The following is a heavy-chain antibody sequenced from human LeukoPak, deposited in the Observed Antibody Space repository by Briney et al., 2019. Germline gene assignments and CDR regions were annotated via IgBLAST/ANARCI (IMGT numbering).Heavy chain of an antibody. CDR3: MRSSGGSGKWGDNWFDP. CDR2: INPNTGGT. V-gene: IGHV1-2*02. CDR1: GYTFTAYY. J-gene: IGHJ5*02. Sequence: ASVKVSCKPSGYTFTAYYVHWVRQVPGQGLQWVGWINPNTGGTNYAETFQGRVTVTRDTSISTAYLELTGLRSDDTAVYYCMRSSGGSGKWGDNWFDPWGQGTLVTVSS. D-gene: IGHD3-10*01.